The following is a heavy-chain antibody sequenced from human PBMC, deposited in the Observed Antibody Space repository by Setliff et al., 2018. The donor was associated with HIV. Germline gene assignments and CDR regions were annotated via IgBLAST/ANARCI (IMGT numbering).Heavy chain of an antibody. CDR1: GSFITSGYY. Sequence: ASETLSLTCDVSGSFITSGYYWGWVRQPPGKGLEWIGTVYQSGTTYFNPSLEERISMSVDTTMNQFSLEVRSVTAADTAIYYCSREYTSSSGIDFWGRAGIDFWGQGIPVTVSS. CDR2: VYQSGTT. J-gene: IGHJ4*02. CDR3: SREYTSSSGIDFWGRAGIDF. V-gene: IGHV4-38-2*02. D-gene: IGHD6-6*01.